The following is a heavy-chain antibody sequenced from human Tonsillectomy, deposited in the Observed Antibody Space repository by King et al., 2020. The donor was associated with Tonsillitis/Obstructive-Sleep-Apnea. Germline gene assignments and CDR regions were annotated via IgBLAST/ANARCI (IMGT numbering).Heavy chain of an antibody. CDR2: MNGDGSST. D-gene: IGHD5-12*01. J-gene: IGHJ4*02. CDR1: GFTFSTYW. CDR3: ARALGGYDDS. V-gene: IGHV3-74*02. Sequence: QLVQSGGGLVQPGGSLRLSCAASGFTFSTYWMHWVRQAPGKGLVWVSRMNGDGSSTSHADSVTGRFTISRDNAKNTLYLQMSSLRAEDTAVYYCARALGGYDDSWGQGTLVTVSS.